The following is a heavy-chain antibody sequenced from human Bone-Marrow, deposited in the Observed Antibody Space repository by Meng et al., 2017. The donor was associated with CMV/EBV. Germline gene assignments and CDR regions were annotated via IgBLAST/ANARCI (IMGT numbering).Heavy chain of an antibody. V-gene: IGHV4-34*01. CDR3: ARITMIVVVPYYFDY. CDR1: GGSFSGYY. Sequence: SQTLPLTCAVYGGSFSGYYWSWIRQPPGKGLEWIGEINHSGSTNYNPSLKSRVTISVDTSKNQFSLKLSSVTAADTAVDYCARITMIVVVPYYFDYWGQGTLVTVSS. CDR2: INHSGST. D-gene: IGHD3-22*01. J-gene: IGHJ4*02.